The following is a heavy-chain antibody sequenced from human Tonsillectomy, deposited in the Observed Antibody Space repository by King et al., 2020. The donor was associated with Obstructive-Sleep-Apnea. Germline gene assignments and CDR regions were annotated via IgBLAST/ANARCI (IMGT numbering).Heavy chain of an antibody. J-gene: IGHJ6*02. D-gene: IGHD5-12*01. CDR3: ARPQYSGYGSYYGMGV. CDR1: GYTFTGYY. V-gene: IGHV1-2*02. Sequence: QLVQSGAEVKKPGASVKVSCKASGYTFTGYYMHWVRQAPGQGLEWMGWINPNSGDTIYAQRFQGRVTMTRDTSISTAYMERSRLRPNDTAVYYCARPQYSGYGSYYGMGVWGQGTTVTVSS. CDR2: INPNSGDT.